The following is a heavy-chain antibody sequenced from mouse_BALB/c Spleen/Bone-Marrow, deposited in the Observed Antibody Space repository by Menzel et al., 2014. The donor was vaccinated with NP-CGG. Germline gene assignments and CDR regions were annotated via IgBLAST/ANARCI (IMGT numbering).Heavy chain of an antibody. CDR3: ARGGISVDY. V-gene: IGHV1-80*01. CDR2: IYPGDGDT. CDR1: GYAFSVYW. J-gene: IGHJ2*01. Sequence: VQLQQSGAELVRPGSSVKISCKASGYAFSVYWMNWVKQRPGQGLEWIGQIYPGDGDTNYNGKFKGRATLTAGKSSNTAYMQLSGLTSEDSAVYFCARGGISVDYWGQGTTLTVSS.